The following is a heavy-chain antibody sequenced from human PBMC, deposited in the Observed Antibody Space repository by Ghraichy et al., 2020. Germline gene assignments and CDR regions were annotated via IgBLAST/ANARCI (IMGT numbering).Heavy chain of an antibody. D-gene: IGHD4-17*01. CDR3: AKPVTTAPSRSFDY. J-gene: IGHJ4*02. CDR2: ISASGGDT. Sequence: GGSLRLSCAASGFTFSRYGMSWVRQAPGKGLEWVSIISASGGDTFYADSVKGRFTISRDNTRNTLHLQMNSLRAEDTAVYYCAKPVTTAPSRSFDYWGQGTLVTVSA. CDR1: GFTFSRYG. V-gene: IGHV3-23*01.